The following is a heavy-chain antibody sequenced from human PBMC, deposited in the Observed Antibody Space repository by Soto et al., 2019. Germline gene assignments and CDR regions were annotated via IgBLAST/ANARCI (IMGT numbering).Heavy chain of an antibody. CDR3: ATAPESDFWSRKNWFDP. D-gene: IGHD3-3*01. J-gene: IGHJ5*02. Sequence: PGGSLRLSCAASGFTFSSYAMSWVRQAPGKGLEWVSAIRGSGGSTYYADSVKGRFTISRDNSKNTLYLQMNSLRAEDTAGYYCATAPESDFWSRKNWFDPWGPGSLVTVFS. CDR1: GFTFSSYA. V-gene: IGHV3-23*01. CDR2: IRGSGGST.